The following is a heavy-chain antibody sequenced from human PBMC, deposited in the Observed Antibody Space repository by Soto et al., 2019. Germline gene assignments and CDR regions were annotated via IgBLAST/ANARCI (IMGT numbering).Heavy chain of an antibody. Sequence: ASVKVSCKASGYNFIAYYIHWVRQAPGQGLEWLGWINPNSGATNYAQKFQGRVTMTTDTSTSTAYMELRSLRSDDTAVYYCARDLDASGSYYTDYWGQGTLVTVSS. V-gene: IGHV1-2*02. CDR3: ARDLDASGSYYTDY. D-gene: IGHD3-10*01. CDR1: GYNFIAYY. J-gene: IGHJ4*02. CDR2: INPNSGAT.